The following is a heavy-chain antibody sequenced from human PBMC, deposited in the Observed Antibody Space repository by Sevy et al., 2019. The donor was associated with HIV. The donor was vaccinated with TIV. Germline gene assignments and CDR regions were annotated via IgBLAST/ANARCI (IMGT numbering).Heavy chain of an antibody. CDR1: GGSFSGYY. CDR3: ARGGGYYDFWSGYYPSYYYYYGMDV. D-gene: IGHD3-3*01. J-gene: IGHJ6*02. Sequence: SETLSLTCAVYGGSFSGYYWSWIRQPPGKGLEWIGEINHSGSTNYNPSLKGRVTISVDTSKNQFSLKLSSVTAADTAVYYCARGGGYYDFWSGYYPSYYYYYGMDVWGQGTTVTVSS. V-gene: IGHV4-34*01. CDR2: INHSGST.